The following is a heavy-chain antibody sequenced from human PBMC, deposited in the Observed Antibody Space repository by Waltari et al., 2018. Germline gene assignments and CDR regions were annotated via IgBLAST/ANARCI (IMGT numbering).Heavy chain of an antibody. J-gene: IGHJ5*02. V-gene: IGHV1-69*04. CDR2: IIPSLGIA. CDR1: VGTFSSYA. Sequence: VQLVQSGAEVKKPGSSVKVACTASVGTFSSYATRWVRQAPGQGLEWMGRIIPSLGIANYAQKFQGRVTITADKSTSTAYMELSSLRSEDTAVYYCARESQGWYGLYWFDPWGQGTLVTVSS. D-gene: IGHD6-19*01. CDR3: ARESQGWYGLYWFDP.